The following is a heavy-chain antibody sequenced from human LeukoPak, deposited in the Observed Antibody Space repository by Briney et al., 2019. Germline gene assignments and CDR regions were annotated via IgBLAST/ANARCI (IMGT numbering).Heavy chain of an antibody. Sequence: PSETLSLTCTVSGGFISGSGYYWGWIRQPPGKGLEWIGTVSYSGSTYYNPSLKSRVTISVDTSKNQFSLKLTSVTAADTAVYYCARLSYDSLLSYLQNWGQGTLATVSS. D-gene: IGHD3-22*01. CDR1: GGFISGSGYY. J-gene: IGHJ1*01. CDR2: VSYSGST. CDR3: ARLSYDSLLSYLQN. V-gene: IGHV4-39*01.